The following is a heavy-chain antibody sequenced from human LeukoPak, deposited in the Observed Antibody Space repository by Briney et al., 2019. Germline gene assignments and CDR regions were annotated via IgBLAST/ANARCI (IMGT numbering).Heavy chain of an antibody. CDR1: GFTFRSYE. CDR2: ISSSGIAI. CDR3: TRDRPSGNITMIRGVTLDY. V-gene: IGHV3-48*03. Sequence: GGSLRLSCAASGFTFRSYEMNWVRQAPGMGLEWISYISSSGIAIYYADSVKGRFTISRDNAKNSLYLHMNSLRAEDTAVYYCTRDRPSGNITMIRGVTLDYWGQGTLVTVSS. J-gene: IGHJ4*02. D-gene: IGHD3-10*01.